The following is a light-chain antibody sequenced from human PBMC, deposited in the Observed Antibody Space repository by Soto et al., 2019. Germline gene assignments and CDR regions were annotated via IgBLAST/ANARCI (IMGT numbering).Light chain of an antibody. V-gene: IGKV3-20*01. CDR3: QQYGSSGT. CDR2: GAS. CDR1: QSFSSN. Sequence: EIVMTQSPATLSVSPGERATLSRRASQSFSSNLARYQQKPGQAPRLLSYGASNRATGSPDRFSGSGSGTDFTLTISRLEPEDFAVYYCQQYGSSGTFGQGTKVDIK. J-gene: IGKJ1*01.